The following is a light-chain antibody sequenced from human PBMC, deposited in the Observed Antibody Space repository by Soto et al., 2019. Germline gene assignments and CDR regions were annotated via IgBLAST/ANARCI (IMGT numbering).Light chain of an antibody. V-gene: IGLV2-14*03. CDR1: SSDVGGYNY. CDR2: DVN. Sequence: QSALTQPASVSGSPGQSITISCTGTSSDVGGYNYVSWYQQHPGKAPKLLIYDVNNRPSGVSNRFSGSKSGNTASLTISGLQAEDEDDYYCTSYTTTSTGIFGGGTTLTVL. J-gene: IGLJ2*01. CDR3: TSYTTTSTGI.